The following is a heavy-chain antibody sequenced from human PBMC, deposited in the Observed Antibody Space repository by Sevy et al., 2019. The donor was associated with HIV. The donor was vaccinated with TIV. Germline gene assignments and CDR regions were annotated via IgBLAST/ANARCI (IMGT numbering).Heavy chain of an antibody. V-gene: IGHV4-31*03. CDR2: IYYSGST. D-gene: IGHD3-3*01. CDR3: ARAQTILGVLHSLYV. CDR1: GGSISSGAYY. J-gene: IGHJ6*02. Sequence: SETLSLTCTVSGGSISSGAYYWNWIRQHPGKGLEWIAYIYYSGSTSYNPSLESRVTILRDTPKNQFSLNLISLTAADTAVYYFARAQTILGVLHSLYVWRQGTTVTVSS.